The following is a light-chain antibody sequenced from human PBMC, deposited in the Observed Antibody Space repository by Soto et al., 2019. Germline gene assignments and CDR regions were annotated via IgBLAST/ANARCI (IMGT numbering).Light chain of an antibody. J-gene: IGKJ4*01. V-gene: IGKV1-39*01. CDR1: QSINNY. CDR2: AAS. CDR3: QAYHTYSI. Sequence: DIHMTPSPSSCSASVGDTVTITCLAGQSINNYLNWYQQTPGKAPKLLIYAASTLQGGVPSRFSGSGSGKDFTLNISSLQDEDSTNYYCQAYHTYSIFGGGTKVDIK.